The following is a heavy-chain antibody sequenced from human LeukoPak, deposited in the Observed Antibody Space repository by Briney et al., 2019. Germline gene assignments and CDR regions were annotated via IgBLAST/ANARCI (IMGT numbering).Heavy chain of an antibody. D-gene: IGHD4-23*01. J-gene: IGHJ4*02. CDR2: IRGSGRTT. Sequence: GGSLRLSCAASGFTFSSYGIHWVRQAPGKGLEWVSVIRGSGRTTYYADSVKGRFTISRDNSKDTLYLQMNSLRAEDTAVYYCARDARDGYGGNPFDYWGQGTLVTVSS. CDR3: ARDARDGYGGNPFDY. CDR1: GFTFSSYG. V-gene: IGHV3-23*01.